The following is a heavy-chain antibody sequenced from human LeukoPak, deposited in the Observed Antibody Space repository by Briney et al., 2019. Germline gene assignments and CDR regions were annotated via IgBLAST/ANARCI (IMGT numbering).Heavy chain of an antibody. CDR1: GGSISSYY. J-gene: IGHJ4*02. V-gene: IGHV4-59*01. Sequence: SETLSLTCTVSGGSISSYYWSWIRQPPGKGLEWIGCIYYSGSTNYNPSLKSRVTISVDTSKNQFSLKLSSVTAADTAVYYCARVGYSYGYTIDYWGQGTLVTVSS. CDR3: ARVGYSYGYTIDY. CDR2: IYYSGST. D-gene: IGHD5-18*01.